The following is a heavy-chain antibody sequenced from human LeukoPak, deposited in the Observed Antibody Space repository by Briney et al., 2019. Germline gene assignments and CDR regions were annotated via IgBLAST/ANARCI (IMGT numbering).Heavy chain of an antibody. V-gene: IGHV3-48*01. CDR3: ARDAGNSGYGCDL. J-gene: IGHJ5*02. D-gene: IGHD5-12*01. Sequence: GGSLRLSCAASVFILGQYCFNWVRQAPWKGLEWVSHIRYTSETFYADSVEGRFTISRDHARNSLYLQMDNLRGEDTAIYYCARDAGNSGYGCDLWGQGTLVTVSS. CDR2: IRYTSET. CDR1: VFILGQYC.